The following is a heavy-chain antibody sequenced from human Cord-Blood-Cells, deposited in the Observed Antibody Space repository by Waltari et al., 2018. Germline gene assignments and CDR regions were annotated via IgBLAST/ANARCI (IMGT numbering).Heavy chain of an antibody. CDR1: GGSFSGYY. V-gene: IGHV4-34*01. D-gene: IGHD1-26*01. CDR3: ARDGGGRAFDI. Sequence: QVQLQQWGAVLLKPSETLSLTCAVYGGSFSGYYWSWIRQPPGKGLEWIGEINHSGSTNYNPSLKSRVTISVDTSKNQFSLKLSSVTAADTAVYYCARDGGGRAFDIWGQGTMVTDSS. J-gene: IGHJ3*02. CDR2: INHSGST.